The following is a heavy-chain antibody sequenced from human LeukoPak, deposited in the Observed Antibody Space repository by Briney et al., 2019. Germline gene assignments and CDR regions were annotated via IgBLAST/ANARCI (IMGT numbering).Heavy chain of an antibody. CDR1: GGSISSYY. CDR3: ARDFNGFDY. Sequence: KTSETLSLTCTVPGGSISSYYWSWIRQPPGKGLEWIGYIYYSGSTNYNPSLKSRVTISVDTSKNQFSLKLSSVTAADTAVYYCARDFNGFDYWGQGTLVTVSS. CDR2: IYYSGST. J-gene: IGHJ4*02. V-gene: IGHV4-59*01.